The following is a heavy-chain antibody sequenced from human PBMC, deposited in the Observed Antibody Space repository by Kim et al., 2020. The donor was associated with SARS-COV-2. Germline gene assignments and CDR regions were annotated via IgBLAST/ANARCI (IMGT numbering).Heavy chain of an antibody. J-gene: IGHJ4*02. V-gene: IGHV3-30*03. Sequence: GGSLRLSCAASGLSINKYGMHWVRQAPGKGLEWLAVISHDGKTRNYADSVMGRFTISRDNSKNTLYLQLDSLRPEDTAVYHCTFYFHFNFDQRLDYWGQGTLVTVSS. D-gene: IGHD3-9*01. CDR3: TFYFHFNFDQRLDY. CDR2: ISHDGKTR. CDR1: GLSINKYG.